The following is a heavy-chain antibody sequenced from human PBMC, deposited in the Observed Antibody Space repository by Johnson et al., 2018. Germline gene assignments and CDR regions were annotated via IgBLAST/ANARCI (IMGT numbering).Heavy chain of an antibody. D-gene: IGHD3-3*02. V-gene: IGHV3-21*05. CDR3: ARGFSDAFDI. Sequence: VQLVQSGGGLVQPGGSLRLSCAASGFTFSSYSMNWVRQAPGKGLEWVSYISSSSSYIYYADSVKGRFTISRDNAKNTLYLQMNSLRAEDTAVYYCARGFSDAFDIWGQGTMVTVSS. J-gene: IGHJ3*02. CDR1: GFTFSSYS. CDR2: ISSSSSYI.